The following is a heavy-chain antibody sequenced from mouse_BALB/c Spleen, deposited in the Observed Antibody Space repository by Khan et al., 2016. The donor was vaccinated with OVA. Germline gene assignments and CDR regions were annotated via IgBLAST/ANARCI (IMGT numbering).Heavy chain of an antibody. Sequence: QVQLKQSGPGLVQPSQSLSITCTVSGFSLNNYSVHWVRQSPGKGLEWLGVIWSAGSTDYNAAFISRLTISKDNSRSQVFCKMNSLQPNDTARYYGARRGYDYGRGALFAYWGQGTLVSVSA. CDR3: ARRGYDYGRGALFAY. J-gene: IGHJ3*01. CDR2: IWSAGST. D-gene: IGHD2-4*01. CDR1: GFSLNNYS. V-gene: IGHV2-2*02.